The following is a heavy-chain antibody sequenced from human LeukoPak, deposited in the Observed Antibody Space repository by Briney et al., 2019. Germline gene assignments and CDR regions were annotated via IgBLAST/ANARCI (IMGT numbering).Heavy chain of an antibody. D-gene: IGHD3-22*01. Sequence: GGSLRLSCAASGFRFSSYYMNWVRQAPGKGLEWVANIKQDGSEKHYVDSLRGRFTISRDNAKNSLDLQMNSLRAEDTAVYFCARDLYYFDSSGYYASDLWGQGTLVTVSS. CDR3: ARDLYYFDSSGYYASDL. J-gene: IGHJ5*02. CDR2: IKQDGSEK. V-gene: IGHV3-7*01. CDR1: GFRFSSYY.